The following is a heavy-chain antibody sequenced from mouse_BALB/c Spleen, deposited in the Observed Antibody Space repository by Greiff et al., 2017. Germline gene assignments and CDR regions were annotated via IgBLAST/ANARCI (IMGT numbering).Heavy chain of an antibody. CDR1: GYTFTSYW. Sequence: QVQLQQSGAELVKPGASVKLSCKASGYTFTSYWMHWVKQRPGQGLEWIGEINPSNGRTNYNEKFKSKATLTVDKSSSTAYMQLSSLTSEDSAVYYCARVYYGNYGRNYWGQGTTLTVSS. V-gene: IGHV1S81*02. D-gene: IGHD2-1*01. J-gene: IGHJ2*01. CDR3: ARVYYGNYGRNY. CDR2: INPSNGRT.